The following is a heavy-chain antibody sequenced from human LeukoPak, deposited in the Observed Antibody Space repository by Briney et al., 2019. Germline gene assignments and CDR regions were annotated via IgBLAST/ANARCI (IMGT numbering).Heavy chain of an antibody. CDR2: INPNSGGT. D-gene: IGHD5-24*01. V-gene: IGHV1-2*02. CDR3: ARVAGYNYFDYFDY. J-gene: IGHJ4*02. Sequence: ASVKVSCKASGYTFTGYYMHWVRQAPGQGLEWMGWINPNSGGTNYAQKFQGRVTMTRDTTISTAYMELSRLRSDDTAVYYCARVAGYNYFDYFDYWGQGTLVTVSS. CDR1: GYTFTGYY.